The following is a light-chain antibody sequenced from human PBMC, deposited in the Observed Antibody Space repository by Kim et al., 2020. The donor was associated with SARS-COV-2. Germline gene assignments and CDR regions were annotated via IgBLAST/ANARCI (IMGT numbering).Light chain of an antibody. CDR2: DAS. Sequence: ASVGDRVTITCQASQDISNYLNWYQQKPGKAPKLLIYDASNLETGVPSRFSGSGAGTHFTLTVSSLQPEDFATYFCQQSSSTSVSFGRGTKVDIK. V-gene: IGKV1-39*01. J-gene: IGKJ4*01. CDR3: QQSSSTSVS. CDR1: QDISNY.